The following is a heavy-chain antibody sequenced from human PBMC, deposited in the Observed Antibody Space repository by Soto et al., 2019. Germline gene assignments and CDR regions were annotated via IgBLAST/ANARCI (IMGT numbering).Heavy chain of an antibody. J-gene: IGHJ4*02. V-gene: IGHV1-46*01. CDR3: ARAGEQLLRFGYFDY. CDR2: INPSGGST. Sequence: GACVTASCTASACPVPGSYIHWVRQATGPGLEWMGIINPSGGSTSYAQKFQGRVTMTRDTSTSTVYMELSSLRSEDTAVYYCARAGEQLLRFGYFDYWGQGNRVTVSS. CDR1: ACPVPGSY. D-gene: IGHD1-26*01.